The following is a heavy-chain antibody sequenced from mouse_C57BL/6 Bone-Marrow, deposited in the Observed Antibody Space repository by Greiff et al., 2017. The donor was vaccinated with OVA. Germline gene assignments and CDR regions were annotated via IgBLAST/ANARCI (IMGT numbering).Heavy chain of an antibody. Sequence: QVHVKQPGAELVKPGASVKMSCKASGYTFTSYWITWVKQRPGQGLEWIGDIYPGSGSTNYNEKFKSKATLTVDTSSSTAYMQLSSLTSEDSAVYYCARLGVYFDYWGQGTTLTVSS. CDR1: GYTFTSYW. CDR3: ARLGVYFDY. V-gene: IGHV1-55*01. D-gene: IGHD3-3*01. CDR2: IYPGSGST. J-gene: IGHJ2*01.